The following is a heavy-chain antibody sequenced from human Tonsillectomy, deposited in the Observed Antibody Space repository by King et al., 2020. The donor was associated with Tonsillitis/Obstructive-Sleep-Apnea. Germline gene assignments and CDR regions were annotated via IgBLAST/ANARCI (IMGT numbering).Heavy chain of an antibody. V-gene: IGHV5-51*01. Sequence: QLVQSGAEVKKPGESLKISCKGSGYSFTSYWIGWVRQMPGKGLEWMGIIYPGDSDTRYSPSFQGQVTISADKSISTAYLHWSSLKASDTAMYYCARQVGVYCGAVCSILGYSGMDVWGHGTTVTVSS. CDR1: GYSFTSYW. D-gene: IGHD2-21*02. CDR2: IYPGDSDT. J-gene: IGHJ6*02. CDR3: ARQVGVYCGAVCSILGYSGMDV.